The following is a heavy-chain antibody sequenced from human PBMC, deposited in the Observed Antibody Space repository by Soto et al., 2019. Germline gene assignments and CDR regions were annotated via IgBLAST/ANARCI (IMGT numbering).Heavy chain of an antibody. J-gene: IGHJ6*02. CDR1: GFTFSSYE. Sequence: PGGSLRLSCASSGFTFSSYEMNCVRQSPGKGLEWVSYISSSGSTIYYADSVKGRFTISRDNAKNSLYLQMNSLRAEDTAVYYCARGGWYVVGYYSYGMDVWGQGTTVTLSS. CDR2: ISSSGSTI. D-gene: IGHD6-19*01. CDR3: ARGGWYVVGYYSYGMDV. V-gene: IGHV3-48*03.